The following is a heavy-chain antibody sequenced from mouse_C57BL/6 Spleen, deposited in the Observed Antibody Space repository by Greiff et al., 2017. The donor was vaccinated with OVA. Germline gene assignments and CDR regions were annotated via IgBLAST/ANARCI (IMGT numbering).Heavy chain of an antibody. CDR3: AREGEGDY. V-gene: IGHV1-64*01. CDR2: IHPNSGST. Sequence: LVESGAELVKPGASVKLSCKASGYTFTSYWMHWVKQRPGQGLEWIGMIHPNSGSTNYNEKFKSKATLTVDKSSSTAYMQLSSLTSEDSAVYYCAREGEGDYWGQGTTLTVSS. J-gene: IGHJ2*01. CDR1: GYTFTSYW.